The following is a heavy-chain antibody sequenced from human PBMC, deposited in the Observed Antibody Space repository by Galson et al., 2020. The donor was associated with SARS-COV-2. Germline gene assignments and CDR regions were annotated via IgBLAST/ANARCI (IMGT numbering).Heavy chain of an antibody. D-gene: IGHD4-17*01. J-gene: IGHJ3*02. CDR1: GTSISSGSNH. Sequence: SATLTLTCAVSGTSISSGSNHWNRIRQPPGQGLEWLGHIPHRGGPYYNPSLKSRVTISGDRSKNQFSLRLSSVAAADTAVYYCARLPYGEYAPEAFDIWGPGTRVTV. CDR2: IPHRGGP. CDR3: ARLPYGEYAPEAFDI. V-gene: IGHV4-30-2*01.